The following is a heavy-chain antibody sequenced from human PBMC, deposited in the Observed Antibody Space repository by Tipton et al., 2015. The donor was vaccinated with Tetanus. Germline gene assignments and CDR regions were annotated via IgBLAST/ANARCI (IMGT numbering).Heavy chain of an antibody. CDR2: ISSDNCHT. CDR1: GFSFRSYS. J-gene: IGHJ4*02. CDR3: ARHPVRGGWLFDF. D-gene: IGHD3-10*01. Sequence: SLRLSCAASGFSFRSYSLHWVRQAPGKGLEWLTVISSDNCHTYYADSVRGRFTIARDNSKNTVYLQMNILKPEDTAVYYCARHPVRGGWLFDFWGQGGVVTVSS. V-gene: IGHV3-30-3*01.